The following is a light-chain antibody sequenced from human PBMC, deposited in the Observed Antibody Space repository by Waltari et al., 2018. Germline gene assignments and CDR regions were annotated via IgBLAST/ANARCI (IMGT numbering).Light chain of an antibody. V-gene: IGKV3-20*01. CDR2: GAS. CDR1: QSVSRT. Sequence: EIVLTQSPGTLFLSPGEGATLSYRASQSVSRTLAWYQQKPGQAPRLLIYGASRRATGIPDRFSGSGSGTDFSLTISRLEPDDSAVYFCQHYVSLPATFGQGTKVEIK. CDR3: QHYVSLPAT. J-gene: IGKJ1*01.